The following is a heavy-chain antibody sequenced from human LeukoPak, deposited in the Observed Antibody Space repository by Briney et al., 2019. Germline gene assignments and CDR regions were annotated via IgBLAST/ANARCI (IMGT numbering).Heavy chain of an antibody. CDR3: ARDRLDGFGELFWFY. J-gene: IGHJ4*02. Sequence: SQTLSLTCTVSGGSISSGSYYWSWTRQPAGKGLEWIGRIYTSGSTNYNPSLKSRVTISVDTSKNQFSLKLSSVTAADTAVYYCARDRLDGFGELFWFYWGQGTLVTVSS. CDR2: IYTSGST. D-gene: IGHD3-10*01. V-gene: IGHV4-61*02. CDR1: GGSISSGSYY.